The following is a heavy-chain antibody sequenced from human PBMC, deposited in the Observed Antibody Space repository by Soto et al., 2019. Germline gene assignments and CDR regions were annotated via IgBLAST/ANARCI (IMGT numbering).Heavy chain of an antibody. CDR3: ARLNGYCIITHCHSYYGMDV. J-gene: IGHJ6*02. D-gene: IGHD2-2*03. CDR2: IYSSENT. Sequence: PSETLSLSCTVSSGSVSSSSYSWGWIRQSPGKGLEWIGTIYSSENTYYNPSLMSRVTISVDTSKNEFSLKLSSVTAADTAVYYFARLNGYCIITHCHSYYGMDVWGQGTTVT. CDR1: SGSVSSSSYS. V-gene: IGHV4-39*01.